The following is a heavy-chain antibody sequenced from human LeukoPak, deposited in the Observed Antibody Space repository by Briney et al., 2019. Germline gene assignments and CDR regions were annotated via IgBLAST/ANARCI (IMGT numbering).Heavy chain of an antibody. V-gene: IGHV4-34*01. J-gene: IGHJ4*02. CDR2: INHSGST. CDR3: ARGLIGGIVGAPRNYYFDY. CDR1: GRSLSGYY. Sequence: PSETLSLTCAVYGRSLSGYYWSWIRQPPGKGLEWIREINHSGSTNYNPSLKSRVTISVDTSKNQFSLKLSSVTAADTAVYCCARGLIGGIVGAPRNYYFDYWGQGTLVTVSS. D-gene: IGHD1-26*01.